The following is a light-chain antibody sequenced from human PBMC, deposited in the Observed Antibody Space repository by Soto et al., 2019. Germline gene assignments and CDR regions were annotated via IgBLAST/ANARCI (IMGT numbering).Light chain of an antibody. V-gene: IGKV3-15*01. CDR2: YAS. CDR1: QSVNNN. J-gene: IGKJ5*01. Sequence: EIMMTQSPATLSVSPGERATLSCRASQSVNNNLAWYQQKPGQVPRLLIYYASTRATGIPARFSGSGSGTEFTLTISSLQSEDFALYYCQQYNNWPPITFGQGTRLEIK. CDR3: QQYNNWPPIT.